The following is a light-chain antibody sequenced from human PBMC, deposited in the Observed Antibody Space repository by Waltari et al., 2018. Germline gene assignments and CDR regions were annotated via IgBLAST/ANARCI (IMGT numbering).Light chain of an antibody. Sequence: QSALTQPASVSGSPGQSITISCTGTSRDVGNYNLVSWVQQHPGKAPKLMIYEVNQRPSGVSNRFSGSKSGNTASLTISGLQAEDEADYYCCSYAGFNTFYVVFGGGTKLTVL. CDR2: EVN. CDR3: CSYAGFNTFYVV. CDR1: SRDVGNYNL. J-gene: IGLJ2*01. V-gene: IGLV2-23*02.